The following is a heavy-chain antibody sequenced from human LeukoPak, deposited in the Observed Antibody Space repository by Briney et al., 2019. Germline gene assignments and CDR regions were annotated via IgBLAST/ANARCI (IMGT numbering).Heavy chain of an antibody. V-gene: IGHV1-18*01. CDR1: GYTFTSYG. D-gene: IGHD2-2*01. J-gene: IGHJ4*02. Sequence: ASVKVSCKASGYTFTSYGISWVRQDPGQGLEWMGWISAYNGNTNYAQKLQGRVTMTTDTSTSTAYMELRSLRSDDTAVYYCARVDCSSTSCLFDYWGQGTLVTVSS. CDR3: ARVDCSSTSCLFDY. CDR2: ISAYNGNT.